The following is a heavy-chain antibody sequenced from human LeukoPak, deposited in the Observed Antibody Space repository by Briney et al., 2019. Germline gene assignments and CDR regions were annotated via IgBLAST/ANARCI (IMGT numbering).Heavy chain of an antibody. CDR2: IYYSGST. CDR3: ARDYSSSYYYYMDV. CDR1: GGSISSSSYY. J-gene: IGHJ6*03. V-gene: IGHV4-39*07. D-gene: IGHD6-6*01. Sequence: SETLSLTCTVSGGSISSSSYYWGWIRRPPGKGLEWIGSIYYSGSTYYNPSLKSRVTISVDTSKNQFSLNLSSVTAADTAVYYCARDYSSSYYYYMDVWGKGTTVTVSS.